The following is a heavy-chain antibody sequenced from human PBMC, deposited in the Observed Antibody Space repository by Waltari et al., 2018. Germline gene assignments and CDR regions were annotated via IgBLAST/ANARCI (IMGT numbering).Heavy chain of an antibody. Sequence: QVQLQESGPGLVNPSQTLSLTCTVSGGSINSATYWWTWIRQSAGKGLEWIGRVYTSGATTDNRSLRSRAIISIDTSRDQFFLQLTPVTAADTAMYDCTRGGLPAANWFDPWGQGTLVTVSS. J-gene: IGHJ5*02. D-gene: IGHD2-2*01. CDR1: GGSINSATYW. CDR3: TRGGLPAANWFDP. V-gene: IGHV4-61*02. CDR2: VYTSGAT.